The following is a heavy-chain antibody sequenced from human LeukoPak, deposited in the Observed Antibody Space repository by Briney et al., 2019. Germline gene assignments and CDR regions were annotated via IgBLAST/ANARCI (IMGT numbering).Heavy chain of an antibody. CDR1: GFTFSSYA. J-gene: IGHJ4*02. CDR2: INHSGST. D-gene: IGHD6-6*01. CDR3: ARGRPVSSSAHFDY. V-gene: IGHV4-34*01. Sequence: GSLRLSCAASGFTFSSYAMSWIRQPPGKGLEWIGEINHSGSTDYNPSLKSRVTISVDTSKNQFSLKLSSVTAADTAVYYCARGRPVSSSAHFDYWGQGTLVTVSS.